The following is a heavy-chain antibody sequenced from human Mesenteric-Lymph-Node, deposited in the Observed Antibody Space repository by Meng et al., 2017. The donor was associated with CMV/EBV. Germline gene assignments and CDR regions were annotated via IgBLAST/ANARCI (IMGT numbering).Heavy chain of an antibody. J-gene: IGHJ4*02. CDR2: IYHSGST. V-gene: IGHV4-4*02. D-gene: IGHD2-15*01. Sequence: VSGGSISSTNWWSWVRQPPGKGLEWIGEIYHSGSTNYNPSLKSRVTLSVDKSKNQLSLKLTSVTAADTAVYYCARDVRAATSDYWGQGTLVTVSS. CDR3: ARDVRAATSDY. CDR1: GGSISSTNW.